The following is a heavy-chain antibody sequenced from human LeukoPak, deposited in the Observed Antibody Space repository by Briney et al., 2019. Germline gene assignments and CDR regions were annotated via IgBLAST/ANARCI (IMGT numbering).Heavy chain of an antibody. J-gene: IGHJ4*02. CDR3: ARWDVWGSYRFIDY. D-gene: IGHD3-16*02. CDR2: ISPSGGST. CDR1: GYTFTSNY. V-gene: IGHV1-46*01. Sequence: ASVKVSCKAFGYTFTSNYMHWVRQAPGQGPEWMGVISPSGGSTTYAQKFQGRVTMTTDTSTSTAYMEPRSLRSDDTAVYYCARWDVWGSYRFIDYWGQGTLVTVSS.